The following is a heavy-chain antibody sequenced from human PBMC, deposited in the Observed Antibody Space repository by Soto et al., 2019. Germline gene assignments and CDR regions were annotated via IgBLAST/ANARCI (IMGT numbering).Heavy chain of an antibody. J-gene: IGHJ4*02. Sequence: GASVKVSCKASGYTFTAYYMYWVRQAPGQGLEWMGGINPNTGDTNQAQEFQARVTMTRDTSTSTAYMELTSLTSDDTAVYYCARDPIGGGAPYYFDYWGQGTLVTVS. V-gene: IGHV1-2*02. CDR2: INPNTGDT. D-gene: IGHD3-16*01. CDR1: GYTFTAYY. CDR3: ARDPIGGGAPYYFDY.